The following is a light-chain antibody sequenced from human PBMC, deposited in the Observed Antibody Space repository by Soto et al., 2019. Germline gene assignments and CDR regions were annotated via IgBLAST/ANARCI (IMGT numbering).Light chain of an antibody. CDR1: QSISGT. CDR2: GAS. CDR3: QQYHHWPPIT. V-gene: IGKV3-15*01. J-gene: IGKJ5*01. Sequence: EIVDTQKTANLFVSPGGRAPPSRKASQSISGTLAWYQQKPGQAPRLLIHGASTRATGVPARFSGSGSGTEFTLTISSLQSEDFAVYYCQQYHHWPPITFGQGTRLEIK.